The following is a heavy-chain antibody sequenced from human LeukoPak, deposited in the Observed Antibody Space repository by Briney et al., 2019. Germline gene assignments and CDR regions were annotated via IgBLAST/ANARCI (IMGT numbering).Heavy chain of an antibody. CDR3: ARAGLNYYGSGSYLATIDY. D-gene: IGHD3-10*01. J-gene: IGHJ4*02. CDR1: GGSFSGYY. CDR2: INHSGST. Sequence: SETLSLTCAVYGGSFSGYYWSWIRQPPGKGLEWIGEINHSGSTNYNPSLKSRVTISVDTSKNQFSLKLSSVTAADTAVYYCARAGLNYYGSGSYLATIDYWGQGTLVTVSS. V-gene: IGHV4-34*01.